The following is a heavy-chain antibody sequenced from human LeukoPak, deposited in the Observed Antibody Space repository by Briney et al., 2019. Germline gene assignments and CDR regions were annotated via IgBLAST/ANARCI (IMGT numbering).Heavy chain of an antibody. Sequence: SETLSLTCTVSGGSISSYYWSWIRQPPGKGLEWIGYIYYSGSTNYNPSLKSRVTISVDTSKNQFSLKLSSVTAADTAVYYCARDRYGCDSSFDYWGQGTLVTVSS. CDR2: IYYSGST. J-gene: IGHJ4*02. CDR1: GGSISSYY. CDR3: ARDRYGCDSSFDY. V-gene: IGHV4-59*01. D-gene: IGHD5-12*01.